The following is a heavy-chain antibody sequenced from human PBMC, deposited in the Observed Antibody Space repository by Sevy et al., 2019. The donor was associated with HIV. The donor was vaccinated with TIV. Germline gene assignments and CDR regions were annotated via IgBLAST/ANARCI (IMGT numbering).Heavy chain of an antibody. CDR1: GFTFSTYS. CDR2: ISSSSNYI. CDR3: ARGGDCSGGSCYGYYYYYGMDV. Sequence: GGSLRLSCVASGFTFSTYSMNWVRQAPGKGLEWVSSISSSSNYIYYADSVKGRFTISRDNAKNSLYLHMNSLRAEDTAVYYCARGGDCSGGSCYGYYYYYGMDVWGQGTTVTVSS. V-gene: IGHV3-21*01. D-gene: IGHD2-15*01. J-gene: IGHJ6*02.